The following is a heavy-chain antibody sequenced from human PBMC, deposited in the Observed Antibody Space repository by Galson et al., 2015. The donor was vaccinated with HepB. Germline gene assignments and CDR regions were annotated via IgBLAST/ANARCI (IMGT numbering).Heavy chain of an antibody. CDR1: GGSISSSSYY. D-gene: IGHD3-22*01. Sequence: ETLSLTCTVSGGSISSSSYYWGWIRQPPGKGLEWIGSIYYSGSTYYNPSLKSRVTISVDTSKNQFSLKLSSVTAADTAVYYCARVIPLYDRPSSQYDSSGFFDLWGRGTLVTVSS. CDR2: IYYSGST. CDR3: ARVIPLYDRPSSQYDSSGFFDL. J-gene: IGHJ2*01. V-gene: IGHV4-39*07.